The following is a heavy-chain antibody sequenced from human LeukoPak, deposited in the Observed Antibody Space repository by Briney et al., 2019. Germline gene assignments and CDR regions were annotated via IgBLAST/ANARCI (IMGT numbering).Heavy chain of an antibody. V-gene: IGHV1-24*01. J-gene: IGHJ4*02. D-gene: IGHD6-13*01. CDR2: FDPEDGET. CDR3: ATTGKYGSSWYGDY. Sequence: ASVKVSCRVSGYTLTELSMHWVRQAPGKGLEWMGGFDPEDGETIYAQKFQGRVTMTEDTSTDTTYMELSSLRSEDTAVYYCATTGKYGSSWYGDYWGQGTLVTVSS. CDR1: GYTLTELS.